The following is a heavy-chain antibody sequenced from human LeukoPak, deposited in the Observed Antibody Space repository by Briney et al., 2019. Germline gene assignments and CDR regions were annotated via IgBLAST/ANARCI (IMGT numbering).Heavy chain of an antibody. J-gene: IGHJ4*02. CDR1: GYSISSGYY. CDR2: IYHSGST. D-gene: IGHD4-17*01. CDR3: AGAETTVTNY. V-gene: IGHV4-38-2*02. Sequence: SETLSLTCTVSGYSISSGYYWGWIRQPPGKGLEWIGSIYHSGSTYYNPSLKSRVTISVDTSKNQFSLKLSSVTAADTAVYYCAGAETTVTNYWGQRTLVTVSS.